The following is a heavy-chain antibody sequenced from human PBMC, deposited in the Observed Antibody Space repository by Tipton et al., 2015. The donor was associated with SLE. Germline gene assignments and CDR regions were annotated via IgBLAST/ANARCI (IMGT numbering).Heavy chain of an antibody. CDR3: ARNSVIQGSWGWLDL. CDR2: ISYDGTDN. CDR1: GFNFNDYA. D-gene: IGHD2-21*01. V-gene: IGHV3-30-3*01. Sequence: RSLRLSCTASGFNFNDYAIHWVRQASGKGLEWVSFISYDGTDNFYADFVKGRFTMSRDNSKNTLYLQMNSLRPEDTAVYFCARNSVIQGSWGWLDLWGQGILVTVSS. J-gene: IGHJ5*02.